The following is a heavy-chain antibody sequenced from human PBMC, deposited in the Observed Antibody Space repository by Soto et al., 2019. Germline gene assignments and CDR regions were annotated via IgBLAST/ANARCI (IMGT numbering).Heavy chain of an antibody. D-gene: IGHD3-22*01. J-gene: IGHJ4*02. CDR3: ARDVGYHYDGSPSGQFDF. Sequence: SETLSLTCVVSGNSISTTNWWSWVRQSPGKGLEWIGEIYPSGSTNYNPSLKSRVTISVDKSKNQFSLKLSSVTAADTAVYYCARDVGYHYDGSPSGQFDFWGQGTLVTVSS. CDR2: IYPSGST. V-gene: IGHV4-4*02. CDR1: GNSISTTNW.